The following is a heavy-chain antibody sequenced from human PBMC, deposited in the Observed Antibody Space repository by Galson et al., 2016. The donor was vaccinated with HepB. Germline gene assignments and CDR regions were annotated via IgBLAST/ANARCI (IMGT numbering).Heavy chain of an antibody. D-gene: IGHD2-21*02. CDR3: VRGSKKSDWYWYFDV. J-gene: IGHJ2*01. CDR1: GGSFSGFY. CDR2: INHSGDS. V-gene: IGHV4-34*01. Sequence: TLSLTCGVSGGSFSGFYWSWIRQPPGKGLEWIGEINHSGDSNYNLSLTSRVIISADTSKKQFSLRLNSVTAADTAVYYCVRGSKKSDWYWYFDVWGRGTLVTVSS.